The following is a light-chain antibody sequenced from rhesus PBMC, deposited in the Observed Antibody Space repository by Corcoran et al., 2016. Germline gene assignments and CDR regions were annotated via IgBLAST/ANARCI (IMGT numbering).Light chain of an antibody. Sequence: DIQMTQSPSSLSAPVGDRVTITCQASQSLSNYLNWYQQKPGKIPKLLIYSAAGLQSGIFSRVIGGGSGTDFTFTISILPPEAFATYCCQQGYSYPWTFGQGTKVEIK. CDR2: SAA. J-gene: IGKJ1*01. V-gene: IGKV1S9*01. CDR3: QQGYSYPWT. CDR1: QSLSNY.